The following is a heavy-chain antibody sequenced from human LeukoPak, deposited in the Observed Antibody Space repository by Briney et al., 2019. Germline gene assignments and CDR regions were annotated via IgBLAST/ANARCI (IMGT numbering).Heavy chain of an antibody. CDR2: MNPNSGNT. CDR1: GYTFTSYD. CDR3: PSYGDAGGKEYYYMDV. Sequence: ASVKVSCKASGYTFTSYDINWVRQATGQGLEWMGWMNPNSGNTGYAQKFQGRVTMSRNTSISTAYMELSSLRSEDTDVYYCPSYGDAGGKEYYYMDVWGKGATVTVSS. J-gene: IGHJ6*03. D-gene: IGHD2-15*01. V-gene: IGHV1-8*01.